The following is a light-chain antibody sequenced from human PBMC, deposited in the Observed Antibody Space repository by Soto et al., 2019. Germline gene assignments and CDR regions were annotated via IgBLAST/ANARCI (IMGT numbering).Light chain of an antibody. CDR2: GAS. V-gene: IGKV3-15*01. J-gene: IGKJ1*01. CDR3: QQYNNWPLT. CDR1: QSVSSN. Sequence: EIVMTQSPATLSVSPGERATLPCRASQSVSSNLAWYQQKPGQAPRLLIYGASTRATGIPARFSGSGSGTEFTLTISSLRSEDFAVYYCQQYNNWPLTFGQGTKVEIK.